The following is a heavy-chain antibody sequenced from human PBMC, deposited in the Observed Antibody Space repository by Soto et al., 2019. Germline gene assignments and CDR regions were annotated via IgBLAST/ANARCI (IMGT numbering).Heavy chain of an antibody. CDR3: AKEDGRWLVYVANFEY. V-gene: IGHV3-23*01. Sequence: SVRLSCVVSGCTFKSYSLNWVRQAPVEGLEWVSAISGSGGSTYYADSVKGRFTISRDNSKNTLYLKMNSLRAEDTAVYYCAKEDGRWLVYVANFEYLGQGTLVTVSS. D-gene: IGHD3-3*01. CDR2: ISGSGGST. CDR1: GCTFKSYS. J-gene: IGHJ4*02.